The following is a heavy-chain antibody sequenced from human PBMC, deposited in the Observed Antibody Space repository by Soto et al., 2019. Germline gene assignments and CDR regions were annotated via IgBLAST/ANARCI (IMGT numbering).Heavy chain of an antibody. J-gene: IGHJ3*02. D-gene: IGHD6-13*01. Sequence: SETLSLTCTVSGGSISSGGYYWSWIRQHPGKGLEWIGYIYYSGSTYYNPSLKSRVTISVDTSKNQFSLKLSSVTAADTAVYYCARSGIAAAAPGTFDIWGQGTMVPSPQ. CDR2: IYYSGST. CDR3: ARSGIAAAAPGTFDI. CDR1: GGSISSGGYY. V-gene: IGHV4-31*03.